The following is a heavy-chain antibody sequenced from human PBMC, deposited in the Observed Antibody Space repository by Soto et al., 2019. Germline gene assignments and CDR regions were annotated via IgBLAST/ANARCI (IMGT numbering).Heavy chain of an antibody. CDR2: IYHSGSA. V-gene: IGHV4-38-2*01. J-gene: IGHJ5*02. CDR3: ARVTIFEYWFDP. CDR1: SYSISGGFY. Sequence: SETLSLSCAVSSYSISGGFYWAWIRQPPGKGLEWIGNIYHSGSAHYNPSLESRVTMSVDTSKTNFSLRLTSVTAADTAVYYCARVTIFEYWFDPWGQGILVTVS. D-gene: IGHD3-3*01.